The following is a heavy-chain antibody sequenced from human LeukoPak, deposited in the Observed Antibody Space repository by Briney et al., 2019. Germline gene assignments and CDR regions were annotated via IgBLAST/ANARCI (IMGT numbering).Heavy chain of an antibody. V-gene: IGHV1-69*05. CDR3: ARLYCGGDCYLWGAFDI. D-gene: IGHD2-21*02. Sequence: GASVKVSCKASGGTFSSYAISWVRQAPGQGLEWMGRIIPISGTANYAQKFQGRVTITTDESTSTAHMELSSLRSEDTAVYYCARLYCGGDCYLWGAFDIWGQGTMVTVSS. CDR1: GGTFSSYA. J-gene: IGHJ3*02. CDR2: IIPISGTA.